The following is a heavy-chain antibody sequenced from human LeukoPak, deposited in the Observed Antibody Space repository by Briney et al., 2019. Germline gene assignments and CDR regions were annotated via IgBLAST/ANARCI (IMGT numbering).Heavy chain of an antibody. CDR1: GYTFTSYG. D-gene: IGHD3-10*01. V-gene: IGHV1-18*01. Sequence: GASVKVSCKASGYTFTSYGISWVRQAPGQGLEWMGWISAYNGNTNYAQRLQGRVTMTTDTSTSTAYMELRSLRSDDTAVYYCARDMVRGVIGPGYYYYYYMDVWGKGTTVTISS. CDR3: ARDMVRGVIGPGYYYYYYMDV. J-gene: IGHJ6*03. CDR2: ISAYNGNT.